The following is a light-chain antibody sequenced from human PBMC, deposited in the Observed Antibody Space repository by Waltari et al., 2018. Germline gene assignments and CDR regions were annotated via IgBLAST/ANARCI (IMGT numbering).Light chain of an antibody. J-gene: IGLJ6*01. CDR3: CSYAGSGTLV. Sequence: QSALTQPASVSGSPGQSITISCTGTSRYVGTYNVVPWYQQRPGKAPKLMISQISKRPSGVSNRFSGSKSGNTASLTISGLQAEDEADYYCCSYAGSGTLVFGSGTKVNVL. V-gene: IGLV2-23*02. CDR1: SRYVGTYNV. CDR2: QIS.